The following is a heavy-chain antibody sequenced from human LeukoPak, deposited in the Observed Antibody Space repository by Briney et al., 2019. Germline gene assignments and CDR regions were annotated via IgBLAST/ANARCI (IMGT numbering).Heavy chain of an antibody. J-gene: IGHJ4*02. D-gene: IGHD3-10*02. CDR1: GFTFSSFA. CDR2: ISGSGGST. V-gene: IGHV3-23*01. Sequence: AGGSLRLSCAASGFTFSSFAMSWVRQAPGKGLEWVSGISGSGGSTYYADSVKGRFTISRDNSKNTLYLQMNSLRAEDTAVYYCAKDHGRYHVHWGQGTLVTVSS. CDR3: AKDHGRYHVH.